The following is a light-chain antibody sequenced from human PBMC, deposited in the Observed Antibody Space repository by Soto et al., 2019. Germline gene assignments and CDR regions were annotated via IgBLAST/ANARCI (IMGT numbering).Light chain of an antibody. CDR2: DAS. V-gene: IGKV3-20*01. Sequence: EIVLTQSPGTLSLSPGERATLSCRASQSVRNNFLAWYQQKPGQAPSVLIYDASSRATGIPDRFSGGGSGTDFTLIVSRLEPEDFAVYYCQQYGRSPDTFGGGTKVEIK. CDR1: QSVRNNF. J-gene: IGKJ4*01. CDR3: QQYGRSPDT.